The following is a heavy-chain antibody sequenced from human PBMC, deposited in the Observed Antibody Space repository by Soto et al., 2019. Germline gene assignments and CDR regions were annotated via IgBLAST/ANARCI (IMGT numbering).Heavy chain of an antibody. CDR2: INHSGST. CDR3: ASMYVYYCASRLSCYWNYGMDV. D-gene: IGHD3-22*01. Sequence: SDTLSLTCAVYGGSFSGYYWSWIRQPPGKGLEWIGEINHSGSTNYNPSLKSRVTISVDTSKNQFSLKLSSVTAADTAVYYCASMYVYYCASRLSCYWNYGMDVWGQGTTVTVSS. V-gene: IGHV4-34*01. J-gene: IGHJ6*02. CDR1: GGSFSGYY.